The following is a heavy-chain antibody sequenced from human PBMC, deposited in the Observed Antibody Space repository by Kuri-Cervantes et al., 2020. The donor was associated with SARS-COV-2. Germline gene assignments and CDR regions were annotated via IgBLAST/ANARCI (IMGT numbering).Heavy chain of an antibody. V-gene: IGHV3-11*04. J-gene: IGHJ4*02. D-gene: IGHD1/OR15-1a*01. CDR1: GFTFNDYY. CDR3: ARDRRRQGTRAGLDY. CDR2: ISGSGSSK. Sequence: GESLKISCAASGFTFNDYYLTWIRQAPGKGLEWVSYISGSGSSKYYADSVKGRFTISRDNSKNTLYLQMNSLRAEDTAVYYCARDRRRQGTRAGLDYWGQGTLVTVSS.